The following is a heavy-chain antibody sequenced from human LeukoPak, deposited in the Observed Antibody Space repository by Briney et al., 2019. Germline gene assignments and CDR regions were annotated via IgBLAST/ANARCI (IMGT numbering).Heavy chain of an antibody. V-gene: IGHV4-34*01. CDR2: INHSGTT. CDR3: ARHSGASRPYRN. CDR1: GGSFSGNY. J-gene: IGHJ4*02. D-gene: IGHD6-6*01. Sequence: SETLSLTCAVYGGSFSGNYWSWIRQPPGEGLEWIGQINHSGTTNYNASLKSRVAISVDTSKNQFSLKMSSVTAADTAVYYCARHSGASRPYRNWGQGTLVTVSS.